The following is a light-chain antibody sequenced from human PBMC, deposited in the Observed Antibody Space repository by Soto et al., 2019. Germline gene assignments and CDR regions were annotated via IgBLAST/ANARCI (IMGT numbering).Light chain of an antibody. J-gene: IGLJ1*01. V-gene: IGLV2-14*01. Sequence: QSALTQPASVSGSPGQSITISCTGTNSDVGRYNYVSWYQQQPGKAPKLMIYEVSNRPSGVSNRFSGSKSGNTASLTISGLQAEDEDDYYCSSYTTSSTAYVFGIGTKLTVL. CDR2: EVS. CDR3: SSYTTSSTAYV. CDR1: NSDVGRYNY.